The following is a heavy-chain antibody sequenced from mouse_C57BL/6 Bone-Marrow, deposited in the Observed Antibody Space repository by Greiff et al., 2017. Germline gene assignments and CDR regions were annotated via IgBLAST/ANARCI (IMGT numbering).Heavy chain of an antibody. CDR3: AGYSYYGNSYGYFDV. V-gene: IGHV1-64*01. CDR2: IHPNSGST. J-gene: IGHJ1*03. CDR1: GYTFTSYW. D-gene: IGHD1-1*01. Sequence: QVQLQQPGAELVKPGASVKLSCKASGYTFTSYWMHWVKQRPGQGLEWIGMIHPNSGSTNYNEKFKSKATLTVDKSSSTAYRQLSSLTSEDSAVYYCAGYSYYGNSYGYFDVWGTGTTVTVSS.